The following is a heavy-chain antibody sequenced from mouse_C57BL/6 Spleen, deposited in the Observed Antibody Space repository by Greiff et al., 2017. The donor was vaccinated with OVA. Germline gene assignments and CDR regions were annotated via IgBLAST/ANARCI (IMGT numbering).Heavy chain of an antibody. CDR1: GFTFSSYA. D-gene: IGHD1-1*01. CDR3: TRERRYPAWFAY. J-gene: IGHJ3*01. Sequence: EVQGVESGEGLVKPGGSLKLSCAASGFTFSSYAMSWVRQTPEKRLEWVAYISSGGDYIYYADTVKGRFTISRDNARNTLYLQMSSLKSEDTAMYYCTRERRYPAWFAYWGQGTLVTVSA. V-gene: IGHV5-9-1*02. CDR2: ISSGGDYI.